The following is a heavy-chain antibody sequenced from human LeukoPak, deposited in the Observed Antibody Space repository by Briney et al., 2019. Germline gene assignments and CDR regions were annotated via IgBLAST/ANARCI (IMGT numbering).Heavy chain of an antibody. V-gene: IGHV3-30*04. CDR1: GFTFSRYA. CDR2: ISYDGSNK. J-gene: IGHJ4*02. D-gene: IGHD5-12*01. Sequence: GGSLRLSCAASGFTFSRYAMHWVRQAPGKGLEWVAVISYDGSNKYYADSVKGRFTISRDNSKNTLYPQMNSLRAEDTAVYYCARYRIVATIGEFDYWGQGTLVTVSS. CDR3: ARYRIVATIGEFDY.